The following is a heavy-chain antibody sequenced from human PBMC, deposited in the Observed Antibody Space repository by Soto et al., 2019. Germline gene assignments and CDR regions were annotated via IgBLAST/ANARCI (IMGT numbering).Heavy chain of an antibody. Sequence: PGGSLRLSCTAPGFTFSSFGMHWVRQAPGKGLEWVAFISYDGRKKYYADSVKGRFTISRDNSKNTLYLQMNSLRAEDTAVYYRAKDISDCSGGSCYSDYYYYGMDVWGQGTTVTVSS. V-gene: IGHV3-30*18. CDR2: ISYDGRKK. CDR1: GFTFSSFG. CDR3: AKDISDCSGGSCYSDYYYYGMDV. D-gene: IGHD2-15*01. J-gene: IGHJ6*01.